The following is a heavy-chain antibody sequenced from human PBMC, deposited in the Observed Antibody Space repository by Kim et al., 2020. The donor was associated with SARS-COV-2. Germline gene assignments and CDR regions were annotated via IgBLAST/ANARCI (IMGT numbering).Heavy chain of an antibody. CDR3: ARVVWAPTPPTPRPKNYYMDV. CDR1: GGSFSGYY. V-gene: IGHV4-34*01. CDR2: INHSGST. J-gene: IGHJ6*03. D-gene: IGHD1-20*01. Sequence: SETLSLTCAVYGGSFSGYYWSWIRQPPGKGLEWIGEINHSGSTNYNPSLKSRVTISVDTSKDQFSLKLSSVTAADTAVYYCARVVWAPTPPTPRPKNYYMDVWGKGTTVTVSS.